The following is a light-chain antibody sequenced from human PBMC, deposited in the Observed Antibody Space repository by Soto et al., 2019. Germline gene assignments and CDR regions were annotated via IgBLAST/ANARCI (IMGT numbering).Light chain of an antibody. J-gene: IGLJ1*01. CDR2: EVT. Sequence: QSALTQPPSVSGSPGQSVTISCTGTSSDVGSYNRVAWYQQPPGTAPKLMIYEVTNRPSGVPDRFSGSKSGNMASLTISGLQAEDEADYYCNSYTSSNTYVFGTGTKVTVL. CDR3: NSYTSSNTYV. V-gene: IGLV2-18*02. CDR1: SSDVGSYNR.